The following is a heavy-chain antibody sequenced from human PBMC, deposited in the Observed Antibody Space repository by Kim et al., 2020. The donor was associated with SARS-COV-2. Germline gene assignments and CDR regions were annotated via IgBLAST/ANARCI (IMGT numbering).Heavy chain of an antibody. CDR3: ARESYGDFDY. Sequence: GGPHYTPSLRSRVTISVDPSKNQFSLKLSSVTAADTAVYYCARESYGDFDYWGQGTLVTVSS. J-gene: IGHJ4*02. CDR2: GGP. D-gene: IGHD4-17*01. V-gene: IGHV4-31*02.